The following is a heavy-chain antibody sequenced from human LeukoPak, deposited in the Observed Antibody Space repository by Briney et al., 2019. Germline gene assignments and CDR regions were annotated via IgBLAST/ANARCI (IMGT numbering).Heavy chain of an antibody. J-gene: IGHJ6*02. D-gene: IGHD4-17*01. V-gene: IGHV1-8*02. Sequence: ASVKVSCKASGYTFTSYYMHWVRQATGQGLEWMGWMNPNSGNTGYAQKFQGRVTMTRNTSISTAYMELSSLRSEDTAVYYCVIRFMDVWGQGTTVTVSS. CDR1: GYTFTSYY. CDR2: MNPNSGNT. CDR3: VIRFMDV.